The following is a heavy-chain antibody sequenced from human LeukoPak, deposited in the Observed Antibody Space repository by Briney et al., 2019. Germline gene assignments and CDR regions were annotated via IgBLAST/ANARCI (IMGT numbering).Heavy chain of an antibody. V-gene: IGHV3-33*01. CDR2: IWYNGNNK. J-gene: IGHJ3*01. CDR1: GFTFSNYD. Sequence: PGGSLRLSCAASGFTFSNYDMHWVRQAPGKGLEWVAFIWYNGNNKYYGDSVKGRLTISRDNSKNTLYLQMNSLRAEDTAVYYCAREAFDALDFWGQGTMVTVSS. CDR3: AREAFDALDF.